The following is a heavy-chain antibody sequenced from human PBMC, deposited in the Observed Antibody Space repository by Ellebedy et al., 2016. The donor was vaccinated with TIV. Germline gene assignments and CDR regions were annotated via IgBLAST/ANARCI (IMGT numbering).Heavy chain of an antibody. J-gene: IGHJ6*02. CDR2: ISAYNGNT. CDR3: VRDRDYFDSSGYSRLKYYYGMDV. Sequence: AASVKVSCKASGYSLSDYGISWVRQAPGQGLEWMGWISAYNGNTYYAQNFQGRGTMTTDASTSTAYMELRSLRSDDTAVYYCVRDRDYFDSSGYSRLKYYYGMDVWGQGTTVTVSS. V-gene: IGHV1-18*01. CDR1: GYSLSDYG. D-gene: IGHD3-22*01.